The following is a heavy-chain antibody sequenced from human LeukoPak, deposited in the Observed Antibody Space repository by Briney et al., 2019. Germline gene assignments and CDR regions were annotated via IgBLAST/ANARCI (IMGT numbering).Heavy chain of an antibody. CDR2: ISSSSSYI. D-gene: IGHD2-2*01. CDR3: TTAYIVVVPAAQSDY. Sequence: GGSLRLSCAASGFTFSSYSMNWVRQAPGKGLEWVSSISSSSSYIYYADSVKGRFTISRDNAKNSLYLQMNSLRAEDTAVYYCTTAYIVVVPAAQSDYWGQGTLVTVSS. CDR1: GFTFSSYS. J-gene: IGHJ4*02. V-gene: IGHV3-21*03.